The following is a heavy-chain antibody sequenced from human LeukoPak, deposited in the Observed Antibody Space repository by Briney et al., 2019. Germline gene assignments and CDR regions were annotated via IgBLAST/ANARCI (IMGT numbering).Heavy chain of an antibody. CDR1: GFTFSNYA. CDR2: FSGSGGIT. J-gene: IGHJ6*03. D-gene: IGHD3-3*02. Sequence: PGGSLRLSCAASGFTFSNYAMSWVRQAPGKGLEWVSGFSGSGGITYYADSVKGRFTISRDNTKNTLYLQLNSLRAEDTAVYYCARAPAQRVDRIYGVVLQHYYYMDVWGKGTTVTVSS. CDR3: ARAPAQRVDRIYGVVLQHYYYMDV. V-gene: IGHV3-23*01.